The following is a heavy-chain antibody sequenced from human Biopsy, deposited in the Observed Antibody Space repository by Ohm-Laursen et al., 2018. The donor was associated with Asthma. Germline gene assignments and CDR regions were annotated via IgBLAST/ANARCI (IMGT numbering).Heavy chain of an antibody. V-gene: IGHV1-2*06. CDR1: GFTFMGYH. CDR2: INPNGGGT. D-gene: IGHD7-27*01. J-gene: IGHJ5*02. CDR3: ARGQKSPGDRWFDP. Sequence: ASVKVSCKASGFTFMGYHIFWMRQAPGQGLEWMGRINPNGGGTHYAQKFQGRVTLTRDTFISTAYMDLSALTSDDTAVYYCARGQKSPGDRWFDPWGQGTLVTVSS.